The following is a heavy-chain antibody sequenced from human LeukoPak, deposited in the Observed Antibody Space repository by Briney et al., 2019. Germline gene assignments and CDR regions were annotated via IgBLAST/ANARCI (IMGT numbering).Heavy chain of an antibody. V-gene: IGHV3-15*01. CDR3: TRRQPTGYYYYMDV. Sequence: GGSLRLSWAAPGFTFSNAWMSWGRQAPGKGVGWVGRIKSKTDGGTTDYAAPVKGRFTISRDDSKNTLYLQMNSLKTEDTAVYYCTRRQPTGYYYYMDVWGKGTTVTVSS. D-gene: IGHD4-17*01. J-gene: IGHJ6*03. CDR1: GFTFSNAW. CDR2: IKSKTDGGTT.